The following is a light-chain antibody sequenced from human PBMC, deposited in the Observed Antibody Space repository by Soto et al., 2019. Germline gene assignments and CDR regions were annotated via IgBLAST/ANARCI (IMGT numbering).Light chain of an antibody. V-gene: IGKV1-5*03. CDR1: QSINNW. CDR2: KAS. Sequence: DIQMTQSPSTLSASVGDRVTITCRASQSINNWLAWYQQKPGKAPKLLIYKASSLESGVPSRFSGSASGTEFTLTISSLQPDDFATYYCQQYDSYSWTFGQGTKVEIK. CDR3: QQYDSYSWT. J-gene: IGKJ1*01.